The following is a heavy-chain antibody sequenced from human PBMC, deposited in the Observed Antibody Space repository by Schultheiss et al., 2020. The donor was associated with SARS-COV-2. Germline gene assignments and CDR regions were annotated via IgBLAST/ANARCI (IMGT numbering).Heavy chain of an antibody. CDR2: ISWDGGST. CDR1: GFTFDDYT. V-gene: IGHV3-43*01. D-gene: IGHD2-21*01. J-gene: IGHJ4*02. Sequence: GGSLRLSCAASGFTFDDYTMHWVRQAPGKGLEWVSLISWDGGSTYYADSVKGRFTISRDNSKNTLHLQMNSLRAEDTAVYYCARDSLCGGDCYSLWGQGTLVTVSS. CDR3: ARDSLCGGDCYSL.